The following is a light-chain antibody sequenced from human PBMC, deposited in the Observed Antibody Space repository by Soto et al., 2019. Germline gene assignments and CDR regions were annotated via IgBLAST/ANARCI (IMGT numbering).Light chain of an antibody. CDR2: DAS. CDR1: QSVSSY. CDR3: QQRSNWPPT. V-gene: IGKV3-11*01. Sequence: EIVLTQSPATLSLSPGERATLSCRASQSVSSYLAWYQQKPGQAPRLLIYDASNRASGIPARFSGSGSGTDFTLTISSLEPADFVVYYCQQRSNWPPTFGPGTKVDFK. J-gene: IGKJ3*01.